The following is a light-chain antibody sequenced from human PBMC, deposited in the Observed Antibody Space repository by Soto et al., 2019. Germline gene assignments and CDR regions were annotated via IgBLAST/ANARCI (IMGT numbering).Light chain of an antibody. CDR2: EGS. CDR1: SSDVGSYNL. CDR3: CSYAGSSTGV. V-gene: IGLV2-23*01. J-gene: IGLJ2*01. Sequence: QSVLTQPASVSGSPGQSITISCTGTSSDVGSYNLVSWYQQHPGKAPKLMIYEGSKRPSGVSNRFSGSKSGNTASLTISGLQAEEEADYYCCSYAGSSTGVFGGGTKLTVL.